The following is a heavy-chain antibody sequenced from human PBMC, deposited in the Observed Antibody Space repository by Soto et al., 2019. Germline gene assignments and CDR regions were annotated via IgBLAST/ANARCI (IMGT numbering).Heavy chain of an antibody. CDR3: ARDREVRGVISVFDY. D-gene: IGHD3-10*01. CDR2: IWHDGRNK. CDR1: EFTFSSYG. V-gene: IGHV3-33*01. Sequence: GGSLRLSCAASEFTFSSYGMHWVRQAPGKGLEWVALIWHDGRNKYYADSVKGRFTISRDNSKNTLYLQMNTLRAEDTVVYYCARDREVRGVISVFDYWGQGTVVTVSS. J-gene: IGHJ4*02.